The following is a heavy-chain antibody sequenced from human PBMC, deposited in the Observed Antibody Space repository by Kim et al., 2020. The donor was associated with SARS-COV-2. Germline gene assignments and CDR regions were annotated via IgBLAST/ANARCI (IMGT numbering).Heavy chain of an antibody. D-gene: IGHD6-19*01. V-gene: IGHV3-21*01. CDR3: ARDRASGWPLYYFDY. Sequence: GGSLRLSCAASGFTFSSYSMNWVHQAPGKGLEWVSSISSSSSYIYYADSVKGRFTISRDNAKNSLYLQMNSLRAEDTAVYYCARDRASGWPLYYFDYWGLGTLVTVSS. CDR2: ISSSSSYI. CDR1: GFTFSSYS. J-gene: IGHJ4*02.